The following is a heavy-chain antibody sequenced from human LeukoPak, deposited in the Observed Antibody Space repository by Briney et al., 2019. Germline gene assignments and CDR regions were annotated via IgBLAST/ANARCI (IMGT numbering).Heavy chain of an antibody. CDR1: GFTFSSYS. V-gene: IGHV3-48*01. CDR2: ISSSSSTI. J-gene: IGHJ4*02. Sequence: TGGSLRLPCAASGFTFSSYSMNWVRQAPGKGLEWVSYISSSSSTIYYADSVKGRFTISRDNAKNSLYLQMNSLRAEDTAVYYCARAYSSSQGYWGQGTLVTVSS. D-gene: IGHD6-6*01. CDR3: ARAYSSSQGY.